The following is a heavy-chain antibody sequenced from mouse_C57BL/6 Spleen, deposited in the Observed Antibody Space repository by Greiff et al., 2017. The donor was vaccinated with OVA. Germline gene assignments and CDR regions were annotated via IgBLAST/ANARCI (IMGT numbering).Heavy chain of an antibody. V-gene: IGHV1-72*01. CDR1: GYTFTSYW. CDR2: ITPTSGGT. Sequence: QVQLQQPGADLVKPGASVKLSCKASGYTFTSYWMPWVKQTPGRGLEWIGRITPTSGGTKYNEKVKGKATLTVDKPSSTAYMQLSSLTSEDSAVYYCARGNWDEGRDFDYWGQGTTLTVSS. D-gene: IGHD4-1*01. J-gene: IGHJ2*01. CDR3: ARGNWDEGRDFDY.